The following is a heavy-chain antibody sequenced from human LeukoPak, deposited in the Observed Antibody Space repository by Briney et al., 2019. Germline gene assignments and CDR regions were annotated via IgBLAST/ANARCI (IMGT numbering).Heavy chain of an antibody. D-gene: IGHD5-12*01. Sequence: SETLSLTCAVYGGSFSGYYWSWIRQPPEKGLEWIGEINHSGSTNYNPSLKSRVTISVDTSKNQFSLKLSSVTAADTAVYYCASGGIVATVDYYYGMDVWGQGTTVTVSS. V-gene: IGHV4-34*01. CDR1: GGSFSGYY. J-gene: IGHJ6*02. CDR3: ASGGIVATVDYYYGMDV. CDR2: INHSGST.